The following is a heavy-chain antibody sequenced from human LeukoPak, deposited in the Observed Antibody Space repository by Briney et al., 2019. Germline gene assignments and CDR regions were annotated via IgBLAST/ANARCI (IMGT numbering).Heavy chain of an antibody. CDR3: ARSGSDVYYYYYMDV. Sequence: SETLSLTCTVSGGSISSSSYYWGWIRQPPGKGLEWIGCIYYSGSTYYNPSLKSRVTISVDTSKNQFSLKLGSVTAADTAVYYCARSGSDVYYYYYMDVWGKGTTVTVSS. CDR1: GGSISSSSYY. CDR2: IYYSGST. J-gene: IGHJ6*03. V-gene: IGHV4-39*07. D-gene: IGHD3-10*01.